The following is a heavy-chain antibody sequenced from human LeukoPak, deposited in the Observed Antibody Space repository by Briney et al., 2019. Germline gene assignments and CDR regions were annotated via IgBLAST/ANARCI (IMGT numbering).Heavy chain of an antibody. CDR1: GGSFSGYY. Sequence: SETLYLTCAVYGGSFSGYYWSWIRQPPGKGLEWIGEINHSGSTNYNPSLKSRVTISVDTSKNQFSLKLSSVTAAGTAVYYCARGVGADDSSGYYFFWGQGSLVTVSS. CDR3: ARGVGADDSSGYYFF. CDR2: INHSGST. V-gene: IGHV4-34*01. J-gene: IGHJ4*02. D-gene: IGHD3-22*01.